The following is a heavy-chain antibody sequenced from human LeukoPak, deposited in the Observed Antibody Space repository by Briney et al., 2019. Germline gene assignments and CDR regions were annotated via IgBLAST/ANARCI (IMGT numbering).Heavy chain of an antibody. D-gene: IGHD4-17*01. CDR3: ARGTDYGGILYYYYYGMDV. Sequence: GGSPRLSCAASGFTFDYYAMHWVRQPPGKGLEWVSGISWNSDSTGFADSVKGRFTISRDNAKNTLYLQMNRLRAEDTAVYYCARGTDYGGILYYYYYGMDVWGQGTTVTVSS. CDR2: ISWNSDST. V-gene: IGHV3-9*01. CDR1: GFTFDYYA. J-gene: IGHJ6*02.